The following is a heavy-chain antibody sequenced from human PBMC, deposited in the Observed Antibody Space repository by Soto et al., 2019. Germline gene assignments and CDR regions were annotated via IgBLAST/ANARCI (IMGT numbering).Heavy chain of an antibody. J-gene: IGHJ5*02. CDR1: GYTFTNYG. D-gene: IGHD2-15*01. V-gene: IGHV1-18*01. Sequence: ASVKVSCKASGYTFTNYGISWVRQAPGQGLEWMGWISPYNGNTAYAQDLQGRVTMTTDTFTATAYMELRSLRSDDTAVYYCARVVVGAANNLFDPWGQGTLVTVAS. CDR3: ARVVVGAANNLFDP. CDR2: ISPYNGNT.